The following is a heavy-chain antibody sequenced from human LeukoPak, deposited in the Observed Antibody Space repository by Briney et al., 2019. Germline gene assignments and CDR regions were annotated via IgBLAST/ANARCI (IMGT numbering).Heavy chain of an antibody. Sequence: ASVKVSCKVSGYTLTELSMHWARQAPGKGLEWMGGFDPEDGETIYAQKFQGRVTMTEDTSTDTAYMELSSLRSEDTAVYYCATYVGATSYFDYWGQGTLVTVSS. V-gene: IGHV1-24*01. CDR2: FDPEDGET. J-gene: IGHJ4*02. D-gene: IGHD1-26*01. CDR3: ATYVGATSYFDY. CDR1: GYTLTELS.